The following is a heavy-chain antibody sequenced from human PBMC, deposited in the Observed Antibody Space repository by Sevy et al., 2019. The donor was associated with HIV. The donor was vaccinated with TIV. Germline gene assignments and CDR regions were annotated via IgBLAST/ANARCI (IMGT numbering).Heavy chain of an antibody. V-gene: IGHV7-4-1*02. CDR3: ASGLKSIAARPVRFDP. CDR1: GYTFTSYA. CDR2: INTNTGNP. Sequence: ASVKVSCKASGYTFTSYAMNWVRQAPGQGLEWMGWINTNTGNPTYAQGFTGRFVFSLDTSVSTAYLQISSLKAEDTAVYYCASGLKSIAARPVRFDPWGQGTLVTVSS. J-gene: IGHJ5*02. D-gene: IGHD6-6*01.